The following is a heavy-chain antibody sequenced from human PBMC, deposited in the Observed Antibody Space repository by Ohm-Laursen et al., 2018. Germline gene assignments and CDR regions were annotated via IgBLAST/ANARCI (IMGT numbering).Heavy chain of an antibody. J-gene: IGHJ4*02. CDR2: ISSGGNI. CDR3: TKGKYEGVRGPGDY. CDR1: GFTFDDYA. V-gene: IGHV3-23*01. Sequence: SLRLSCSASGFTFDDYAMHWVRQAPGKGLEWVSAISSGGNIYYADSVKGRFTISRDNSKNTLYLQMNSLRVEDTAVYYCTKGKYEGVRGPGDYWGQGTLVTVSS. D-gene: IGHD2-8*01.